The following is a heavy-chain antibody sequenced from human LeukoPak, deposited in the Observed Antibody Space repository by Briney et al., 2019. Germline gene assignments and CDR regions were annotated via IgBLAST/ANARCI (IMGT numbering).Heavy chain of an antibody. CDR3: ARAWELRQLEK. Sequence: SQTLPLTCAISGDSVSSNSVAWNWIRQSPSRGLEWLGRTYYRSKWYNDYAVSVKSRITINPDTSKNQFSLQLNSVTPEDTAVYYCARAWELRQLEKWGQGTLVTVSS. V-gene: IGHV6-1*01. CDR2: TYYRSKWYN. D-gene: IGHD1-26*01. CDR1: GDSVSSNSVA. J-gene: IGHJ4*02.